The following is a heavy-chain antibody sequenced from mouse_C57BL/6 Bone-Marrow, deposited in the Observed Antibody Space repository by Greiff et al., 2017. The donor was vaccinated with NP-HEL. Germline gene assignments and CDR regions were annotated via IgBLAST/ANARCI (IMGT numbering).Heavy chain of an antibody. V-gene: IGHV1-82*01. CDR2: IYPGDGDT. CDR1: GYAFSSSW. J-gene: IGHJ2*01. CDR3: ARSPGY. Sequence: VKLQESGPELVKPGASVKISCKASGYAFSSSWMNWVKQRPGKGLEWIGRIYPGDGDTNYNGKFKGKATLTADKSSSTAYMQLSSLTSEDSAVYFCARSPGYWGQGTTLTVSS.